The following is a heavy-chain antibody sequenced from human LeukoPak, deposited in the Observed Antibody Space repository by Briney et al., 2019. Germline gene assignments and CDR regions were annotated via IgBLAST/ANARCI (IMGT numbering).Heavy chain of an antibody. CDR2: IYYSGST. CDR1: GGSISSSSYY. Sequence: NHSETLSLTCTVSGGSISSSSYYWGWIRQPPGKGPEWIGSIYYSGSTYYNPSLKSRATISVDTSKNQFSLKLSSVTAADTAVYYCARTTFYGDYVDYWGQGTLVTVSS. CDR3: ARTTFYGDYVDY. V-gene: IGHV4-39*01. J-gene: IGHJ4*02. D-gene: IGHD2/OR15-2a*01.